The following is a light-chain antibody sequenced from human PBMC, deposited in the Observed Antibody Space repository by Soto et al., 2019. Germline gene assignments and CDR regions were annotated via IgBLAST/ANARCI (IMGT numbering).Light chain of an antibody. Sequence: EIVLTQSPGTLSLSPGERATLSCRASQSVSSSYLAWYQQKPGQAPRPLIFDAFSRATDTPDRFSGSGSGTAFTLTISRLGPEDFAVYYCQQYGSSSYTFGQGTKLEIK. J-gene: IGKJ2*01. CDR3: QQYGSSSYT. CDR2: DAF. CDR1: QSVSSSY. V-gene: IGKV3-20*01.